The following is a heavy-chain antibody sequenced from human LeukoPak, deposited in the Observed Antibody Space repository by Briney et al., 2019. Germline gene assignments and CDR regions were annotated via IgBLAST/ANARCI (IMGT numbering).Heavy chain of an antibody. CDR1: GGSISSYY. CDR3: ARQGYSAYEILDY. J-gene: IGHJ4*02. V-gene: IGHV4-59*08. CDR2: IYYSGST. D-gene: IGHD5-12*01. Sequence: SETLSLTCTVSGGSISSYYWSWIRQPPGKGLEWIGYIYYSGSTNYSPSLKSRVTISVDTSMNQFSLKLSSVTAADTAVYYCARQGYSAYEILDYWGQGTLVTVSS.